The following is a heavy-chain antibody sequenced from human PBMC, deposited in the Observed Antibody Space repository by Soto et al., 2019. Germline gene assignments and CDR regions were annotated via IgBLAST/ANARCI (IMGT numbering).Heavy chain of an antibody. D-gene: IGHD3-22*01. CDR1: GFTFSSYG. Sequence: GGSLRLSCAASGFTFSSYGMHWVRQAPGKGLEWVAVIWYDGSNKYDADSAKGRFTISRENSKNTLYLQMNSMRAEDTAVYYCAREHDSSGYYYTWYFDLWGRGTLVTVSS. J-gene: IGHJ2*01. V-gene: IGHV3-33*01. CDR3: AREHDSSGYYYTWYFDL. CDR2: IWYDGSNK.